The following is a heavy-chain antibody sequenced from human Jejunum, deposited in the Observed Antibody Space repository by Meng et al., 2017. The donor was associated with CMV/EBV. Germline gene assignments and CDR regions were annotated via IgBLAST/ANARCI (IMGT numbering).Heavy chain of an antibody. V-gene: IGHV3-7*01. J-gene: IGHJ6*02. Sequence: YWMAWVRQAPGKGLEWVANVKQYGSDQYLAESVEGRFTISRDNAKNSLYLQMNSLRAEDTAIYYCARIMSFGVVGGAYGMDVWGHGTTVTVSS. CDR3: ARIMSFGVVGGAYGMDV. D-gene: IGHD3-3*01. CDR2: VKQYGSDQ. CDR1: YW.